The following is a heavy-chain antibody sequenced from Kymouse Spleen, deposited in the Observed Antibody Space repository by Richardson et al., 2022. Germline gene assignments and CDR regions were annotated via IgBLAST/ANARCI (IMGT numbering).Heavy chain of an antibody. Sequence: QVQLQESGPGLVKPSQTLSLTCTVSGGSISSGGYYWSWIRQHPGKGLEWIGYIYYSGSTYYNPSLKSRVTISVDTSKNQFSLKLSSVTAADTAVYYCAREITMVRGVKGWFDPWGQGTLVTVSS. V-gene: IGHV4-31*03. CDR1: GGSISSGGYY. CDR2: IYYSGST. J-gene: IGHJ5*02. CDR3: AREITMVRGVKGWFDP. D-gene: IGHD3-10*01.